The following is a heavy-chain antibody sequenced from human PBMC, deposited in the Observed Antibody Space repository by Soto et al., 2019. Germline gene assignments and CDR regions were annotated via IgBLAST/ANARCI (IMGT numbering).Heavy chain of an antibody. CDR3: ARGLRYFDWLVDV. J-gene: IGHJ6*02. Sequence: ASVKVSCKAPGYTFTSYGISWVRQAPGQGLEWMGWISAYNGNTNYAQKLQGRVTMTTDTSISTAYMELSSLRSEDTAVYYCARGLRYFDWLVDVWGQGTTVIVS. V-gene: IGHV1-18*04. D-gene: IGHD3-9*01. CDR2: ISAYNGNT. CDR1: GYTFTSYG.